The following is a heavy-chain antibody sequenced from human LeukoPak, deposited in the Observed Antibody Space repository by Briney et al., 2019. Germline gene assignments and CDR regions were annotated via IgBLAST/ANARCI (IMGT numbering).Heavy chain of an antibody. CDR3: AKAYFDWSPNNPYFLDY. CDR2: ISDTGSST. J-gene: IGHJ4*02. CDR1: GITFGSFA. D-gene: IGHD3-9*01. Sequence: GGSLRLSCAASGITFGSFAMTWVRQAPGKGLEWVSAISDTGSSTYYADSVKGRFTISRDNSKNTLYLQMNSLRAEDTAVFYCAKAYFDWSPNNPYFLDYWGQGTLVTVSS. V-gene: IGHV3-23*01.